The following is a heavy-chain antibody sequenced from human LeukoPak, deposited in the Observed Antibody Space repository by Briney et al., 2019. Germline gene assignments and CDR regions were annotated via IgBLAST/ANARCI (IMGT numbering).Heavy chain of an antibody. D-gene: IGHD3-16*01. CDR3: ARWGGGFDY. V-gene: IGHV3-7*01. CDR1: GFTFSSYW. CDR2: IKLDGSEQ. J-gene: IGHJ4*02. Sequence: GGSLRLYCVASGFTFSSYWMSWVRQAPGKGLEWVANIKLDGSEQYYVDSVKGRFTISRDNAKNSLYLQMNSLKAEDTSVYYCARWGGGFDYWGQGTLVTVSS.